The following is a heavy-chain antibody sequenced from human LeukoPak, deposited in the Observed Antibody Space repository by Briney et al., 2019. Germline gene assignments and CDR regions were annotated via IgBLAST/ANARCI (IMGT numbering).Heavy chain of an antibody. J-gene: IGHJ3*02. D-gene: IGHD3-9*01. CDR2: ISAYNGHT. Sequence: ASVPVTCKDSGCTCISDGSSWVRPAPGQGLEWMVWISAYNGHTNYPQKLQCKVTMTTDTSTSTAYMELRRLRSDDTAVYYCGVDILTGYGAFDIWSQGTMVTVSS. CDR3: GVDILTGYGAFDI. CDR1: GCTCISDG. V-gene: IGHV1-18*01.